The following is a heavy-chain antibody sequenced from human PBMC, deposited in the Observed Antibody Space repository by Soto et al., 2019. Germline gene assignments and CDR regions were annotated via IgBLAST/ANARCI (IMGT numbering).Heavy chain of an antibody. CDR3: ARARPRGYSGYDYFFSGYFDY. J-gene: IGHJ4*02. CDR2: ISAYNGNT. D-gene: IGHD5-12*01. Sequence: GASVKVSCKASGYTFTSYGISWVRQAPGQGLEWMGWISAYNGNTNYAQKLQGRVTMTTDTSTSTAYMELRSLRSDDTAVYYCARARPRGYSGYDYFFSGYFDYWGQGTLVTVSS. CDR1: GYTFTSYG. V-gene: IGHV1-18*01.